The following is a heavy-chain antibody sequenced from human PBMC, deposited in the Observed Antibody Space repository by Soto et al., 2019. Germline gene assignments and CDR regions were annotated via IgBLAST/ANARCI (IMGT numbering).Heavy chain of an antibody. CDR3: ARQDPITMVRGALGYFDY. CDR1: GGSFSGYY. D-gene: IGHD3-10*01. J-gene: IGHJ4*02. V-gene: IGHV4-34*01. Sequence: SETLSLTCAVYGGSFSGYYWSWIRQPPGKGLEWIGEINHSGSTNYNPSLKSRVTISVDTSKNQFSLKLSSVTAADTAVYYCARQDPITMVRGALGYFDYWGQGTLVTVSS. CDR2: INHSGST.